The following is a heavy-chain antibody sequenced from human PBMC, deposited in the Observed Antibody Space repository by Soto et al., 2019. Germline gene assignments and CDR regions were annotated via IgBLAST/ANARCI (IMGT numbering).Heavy chain of an antibody. D-gene: IGHD6-6*01. V-gene: IGHV1-69*12. CDR3: ARLQYRGSSSSGESQDV. CDR2: IIPIFGTA. CDR1: GGTFSSYA. Sequence: QVQLVQSGAAVKKPGSSVKVSCKASGGTFSSYAINWVRQARGQGLEWMGRIIPIFGTASYAQKFQRRVTITADESTSSAYLQLSSVRSEDKVVYYCARLQYRGSSSSGESQDVWGQGTTVTVSS. J-gene: IGHJ6*02.